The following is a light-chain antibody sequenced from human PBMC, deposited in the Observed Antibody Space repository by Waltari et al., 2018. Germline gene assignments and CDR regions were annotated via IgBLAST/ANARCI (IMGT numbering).Light chain of an antibody. Sequence: DIQMTQFPSTLSASVGDRVTITCRASQTISTWLAWYQQKPGEAPKLLIYKASSLQFGVPSRLSGSGSGTEFTLTISSLQPDDFATYHCQQYNSYSAITFGQGTRLEIK. CDR3: QQYNSYSAIT. CDR2: KAS. CDR1: QTISTW. J-gene: IGKJ5*01. V-gene: IGKV1-5*03.